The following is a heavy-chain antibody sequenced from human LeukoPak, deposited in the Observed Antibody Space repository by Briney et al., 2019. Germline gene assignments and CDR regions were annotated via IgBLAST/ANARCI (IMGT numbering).Heavy chain of an antibody. CDR2: IYYSGST. D-gene: IGHD5-12*01. CDR1: GGSISSYY. CDR3: ARVPLRGYAYFDY. V-gene: IGHV4-59*01. Sequence: SETLSLTCTVSGGSISSYYWSWIRQPPGKGLEWIGYIYYSGSTNYNPSLKSRVTISVDTSKNQFSLKLSSVTAADTAVYYCARVPLRGYAYFDYWGRGTLVTVSS. J-gene: IGHJ4*02.